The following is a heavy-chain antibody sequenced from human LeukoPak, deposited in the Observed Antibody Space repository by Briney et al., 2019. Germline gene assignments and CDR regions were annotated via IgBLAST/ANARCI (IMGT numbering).Heavy chain of an antibody. Sequence: GGSLRLSCAASGFTSSSYSMNWVRQAPGKGLEWVSSISSSSSYIYYADSVKGRFTISRDNAKNLVYLQMSSLRAEDTAIYYCARDETYDYESNGYLDFWGQGTVVTVSS. J-gene: IGHJ4*02. CDR3: ARDETYDYESNGYLDF. CDR1: GFTSSSYS. D-gene: IGHD3-22*01. V-gene: IGHV3-21*01. CDR2: ISSSSSYI.